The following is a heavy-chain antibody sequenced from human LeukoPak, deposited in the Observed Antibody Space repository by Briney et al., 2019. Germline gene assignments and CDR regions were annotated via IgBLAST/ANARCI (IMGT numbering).Heavy chain of an antibody. CDR1: VGTFSSYA. D-gene: IGHD3-10*01. V-gene: IGHV1-69*01. J-gene: IGHJ4*02. Sequence: AWVKVSCKPSVGTFSSYAFSWVRQAPGQGLECMGGILPILGTTNYSQNFQGRVTITADESTSTAYMELTSLRSGDTAVYYCAREATYYYGSGSFDYWGQGTLVTVSS. CDR2: ILPILGTT. CDR3: AREATYYYGSGSFDY.